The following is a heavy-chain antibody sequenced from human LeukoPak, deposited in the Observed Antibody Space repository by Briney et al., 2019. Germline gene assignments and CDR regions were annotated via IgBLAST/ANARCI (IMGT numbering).Heavy chain of an antibody. CDR1: GGSISSSSYY. CDR2: IYYSGST. CDR3: ARVRQWLVRWFDP. D-gene: IGHD6-19*01. V-gene: IGHV4-39*07. J-gene: IGHJ5*02. Sequence: SETLSLTCTVSGGSISSSSYYWGWIRQPPGKGLEWIGSIYYSGSTYYNPSLKSRVTISVDTSKNQFSLKLSSVTAADTAVYYCARVRQWLVRWFDPWGQGTLVTVSS.